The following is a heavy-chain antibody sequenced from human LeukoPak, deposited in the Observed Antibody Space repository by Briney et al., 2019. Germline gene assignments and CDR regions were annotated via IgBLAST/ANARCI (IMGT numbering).Heavy chain of an antibody. CDR2: ISYDGSNK. CDR1: GFTFSSYA. J-gene: IGHJ4*02. Sequence: GSLRLSCAASGFTFSSYAMHWVRQAPGKGLEWVAVISYDGSNKYYADSVKGRFTISRDNSKNTLYLQMNSLRAEDTAVYYCARSYCSGGSCFRRYFDYWGQGTLVTVSS. D-gene: IGHD2-15*01. V-gene: IGHV3-30-3*01. CDR3: ARSYCSGGSCFRRYFDY.